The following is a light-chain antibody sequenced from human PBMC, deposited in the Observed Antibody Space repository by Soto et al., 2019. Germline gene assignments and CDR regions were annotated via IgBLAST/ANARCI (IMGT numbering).Light chain of an antibody. J-gene: IGKJ2*01. Sequence: EIVMTQSPATLSVSPGERATLSCRASQSVSSNLAWYQQKAGQAPRLLIYAASTRAIGIPARFSGSGSGTEFTLTIGSLQSEDFAVYYCQHYDNWPYTFGQGTKLEI. CDR3: QHYDNWPYT. CDR1: QSVSSN. V-gene: IGKV3-15*01. CDR2: AAS.